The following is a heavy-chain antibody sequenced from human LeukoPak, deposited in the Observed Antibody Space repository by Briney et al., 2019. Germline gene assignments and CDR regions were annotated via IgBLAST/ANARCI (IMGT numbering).Heavy chain of an antibody. J-gene: IGHJ5*02. Sequence: GGSLRLSCVASGFTFASHAVSWVRPAPGKGLEWVSSISESGDNTYYADSVKGRFTISRDTSKNTLYLQMNSLRAEDTAVYYCAKLLGEAGGPWGQGTLVTVSS. CDR2: ISESGDNT. CDR3: AKLLGEAGGP. CDR1: GFTFASHA. V-gene: IGHV3-23*01. D-gene: IGHD3-10*01.